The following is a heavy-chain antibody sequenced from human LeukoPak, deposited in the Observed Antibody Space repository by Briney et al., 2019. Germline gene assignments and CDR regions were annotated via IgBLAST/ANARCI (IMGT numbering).Heavy chain of an antibody. CDR1: GYSFTSYW. D-gene: IGHD2-2*01. V-gene: IGHV5-10-1*01. CDR3: ARLVYCSSTSCSYGMDV. J-gene: IGHJ6*04. Sequence: GESLRISCKGSGYSFTSYWISWVRQMPGKGLEWMGRIDPSDSYTNYSPSFQGHVTISADKSISTAYLQWSSLKASDTAMYYCARLVYCSSTSCSYGMDVWGIGTTVTVSS. CDR2: IDPSDSYT.